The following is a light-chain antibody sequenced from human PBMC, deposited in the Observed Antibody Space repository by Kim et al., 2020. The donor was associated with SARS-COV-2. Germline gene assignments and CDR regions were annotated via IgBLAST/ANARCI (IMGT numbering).Light chain of an antibody. V-gene: IGLV3-21*04. CDR2: YDS. J-gene: IGLJ1*01. CDR1: NIGDKR. Sequence: SYELTQPPSVSVAPGKTAKITCGENNIGDKRVHWYQQKPGQAPVLVIYYDSDRPSGIPERFSGSKSGNTATLTISRVEAGDEADYFCQVWDSSNYHCVSGTGTKVTVL. CDR3: QVWDSSNYHCV.